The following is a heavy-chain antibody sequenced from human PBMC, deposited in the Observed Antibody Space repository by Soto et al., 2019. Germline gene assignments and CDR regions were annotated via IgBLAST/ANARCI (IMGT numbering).Heavy chain of an antibody. CDR2: VYYTGGA. J-gene: IGHJ4*02. D-gene: IGHD3-22*01. CDR1: GGFIANSHSF. CDR3: LRVVEAAPRPTDFES. Sequence: SETLSLACDISGGFIANSHSFWGWVRHPPGKGLEFIGSVYYTGGAYYNPSLKSRVTVSVDTSKNQLSLRVNSVTAADSAVYYCLRVVEAAPRPTDFESWGQG. V-gene: IGHV4-39*01.